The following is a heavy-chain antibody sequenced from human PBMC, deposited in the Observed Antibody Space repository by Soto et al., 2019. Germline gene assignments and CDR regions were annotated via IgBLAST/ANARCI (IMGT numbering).Heavy chain of an antibody. CDR3: ARDRIAGSKYYYGMDV. V-gene: IGHV1-69*01. Sequence: QVQLVQSGAEVKKPGSSVRVSCKASGGTFSSYAISWVRQAPGQGLEWMGGIIPIFVTENYGQKFQGRVTITADESTSTAYMELSSLRSEDTAVYYCARDRIAGSKYYYGMDVWGQGTTVTVSS. CDR2: IIPIFVTE. J-gene: IGHJ6*02. CDR1: GGTFSSYA. D-gene: IGHD6-13*01.